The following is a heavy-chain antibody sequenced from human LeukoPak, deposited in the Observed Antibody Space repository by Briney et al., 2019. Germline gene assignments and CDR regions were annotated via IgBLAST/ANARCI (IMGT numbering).Heavy chain of an antibody. CDR1: GFTFSNYG. J-gene: IGHJ5*02. V-gene: IGHV3-33*01. CDR2: IWYDGSYK. CDR3: ARDTLIAAPKTGTVTRIGWFDT. D-gene: IGHD6-13*01. Sequence: GGSLRLSCAASGFTFSNYGMHWVRQAPGKGLEWVSVIWYDGSYKSYGDSVKGRFTISRDNSKNTLFLQMNSLRADDTAVYYCARDTLIAAPKTGTVTRIGWFDTWGQGTLVTVSS.